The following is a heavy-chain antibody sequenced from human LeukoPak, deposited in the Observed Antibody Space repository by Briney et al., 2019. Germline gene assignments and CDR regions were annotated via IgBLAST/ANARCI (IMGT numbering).Heavy chain of an antibody. CDR3: ARDTAVEKFDY. J-gene: IGHJ4*02. CDR2: ISYDGSNK. Sequence: PGGSLRLSCAASGFTFSSYAMHWVRQAPGKGLEWVAVISYDGSNKYYADSVKGRFTISRDNSKNTLYLQMNSLRAEDTAVYYCARDTAVEKFDYWGQGTLVTVSS. CDR1: GFTFSSYA. V-gene: IGHV3-30-3*01. D-gene: IGHD6-19*01.